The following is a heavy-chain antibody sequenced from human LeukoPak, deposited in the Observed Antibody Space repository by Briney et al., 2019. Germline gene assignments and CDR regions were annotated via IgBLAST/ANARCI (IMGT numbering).Heavy chain of an antibody. V-gene: IGHV3-30*01. D-gene: IGHD3-10*01. J-gene: IGHJ4*02. CDR3: ARDFTYYYGSGSSGPHYIDY. CDR1: GLTFSSYA. Sequence: KSLSLTCAASGLTFSSYAKHLVRKAPRMGQEKVALISYDGGNTYYADSVKGRFTISRDNSKNTLDLQLNSLRVEDTAVYYCARDFTYYYGSGSSGPHYIDYWGQGTLVTVSP. CDR2: ISYDGGNT.